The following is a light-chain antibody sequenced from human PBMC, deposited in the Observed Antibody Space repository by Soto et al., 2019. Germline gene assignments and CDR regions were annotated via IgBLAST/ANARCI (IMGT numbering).Light chain of an antibody. J-gene: IGKJ5*01. CDR2: AES. CDR1: QGISNY. CDR3: KKYNSAPIN. Sequence: DIRMTQSPSSLSGSVGCRFTITCRASQGISNYLAWYKQKQGKVPKLMIYAESTLQSGVKYRFSGSGSGTDFTLTIRSMQPEDVENYYCKKYNSAPINFGNGTRREIK. V-gene: IGKV1-27*01.